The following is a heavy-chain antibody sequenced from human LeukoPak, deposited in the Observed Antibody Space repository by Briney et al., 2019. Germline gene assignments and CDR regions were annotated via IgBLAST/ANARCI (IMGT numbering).Heavy chain of an antibody. CDR1: GGSVSSGSYY. Sequence: PSETLSLTCTVSGGSVSSGSYYWSWIRQPPGKGLEWIGYIYYSGSTNYNPSLKSRVTISVDTSKNQFSLKLSSVTAADTAVYYCARDHWDFWSGYYILDYWGQGTLVTVSS. J-gene: IGHJ4*02. CDR3: ARDHWDFWSGYYILDY. CDR2: IYYSGST. D-gene: IGHD3-3*01. V-gene: IGHV4-61*01.